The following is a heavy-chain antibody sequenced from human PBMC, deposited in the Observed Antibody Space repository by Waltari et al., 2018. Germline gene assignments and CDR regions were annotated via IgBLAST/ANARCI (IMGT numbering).Heavy chain of an antibody. V-gene: IGHV3-74*01. CDR3: VTTGVAGFY. CDR2: ISMDGSMV. CDR1: GFTFSHSW. J-gene: IGHJ4*02. Sequence: EVQLVESGGGLVQPGGSLRLSCAAYGFTFSHSWMYWVRQSPGKGLGWVSRISMDGSMVNYADSVKGRFTISRDNAKSTLFLQMNSLRVDDTALYYCVTTGVAGFYWGQGTRVTVSS. D-gene: IGHD6-19*01.